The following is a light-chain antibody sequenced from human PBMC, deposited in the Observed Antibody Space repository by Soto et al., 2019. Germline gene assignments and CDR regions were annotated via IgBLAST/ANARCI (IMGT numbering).Light chain of an antibody. J-gene: IGKJ2*01. Sequence: EIVLTQSPGTLSLSPGERATLSCRASQSASSNYLAWYQQKPGQAPRLLIYGASTRATGIPDRFSGSGSGTDFTLSISRLEPEDYSVSYCQQYGSSPVYTFGQGTKREIK. V-gene: IGKV3-20*01. CDR2: GAS. CDR3: QQYGSSPVYT. CDR1: QSASSNY.